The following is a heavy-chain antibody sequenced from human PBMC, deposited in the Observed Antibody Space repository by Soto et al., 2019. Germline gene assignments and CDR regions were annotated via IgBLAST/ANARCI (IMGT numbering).Heavy chain of an antibody. CDR3: ARVGGGYYDSSGYYLGY. CDR1: GYTFTSYA. J-gene: IGHJ4*02. V-gene: IGHV1-3*01. CDR2: INAGNGNT. D-gene: IGHD3-22*01. Sequence: ASVKVSCKASGYTFTSYAMHWVRQAPGQSLEWMGWINAGNGNTKYSQKFQGRVTITRDTSASTAYMELSSLRSEDTAVYYCARVGGGYYDSSGYYLGYWGQGTLVTVSS.